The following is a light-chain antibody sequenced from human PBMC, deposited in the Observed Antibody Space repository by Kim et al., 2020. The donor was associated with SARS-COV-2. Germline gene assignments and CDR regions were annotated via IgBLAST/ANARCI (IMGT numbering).Light chain of an antibody. V-gene: IGKV3-11*01. CDR2: DAS. Sequence: PGKGATLSCRASHDIGINLAWYQQTPGQAPRLLVYDASIRATGIPDRFSGSGSGTDFTLTIGSLEPRDFAIYYCQQRGNWPPALTFGGGTKVDIK. CDR1: HDIGIN. J-gene: IGKJ4*01. CDR3: QQRGNWPPALT.